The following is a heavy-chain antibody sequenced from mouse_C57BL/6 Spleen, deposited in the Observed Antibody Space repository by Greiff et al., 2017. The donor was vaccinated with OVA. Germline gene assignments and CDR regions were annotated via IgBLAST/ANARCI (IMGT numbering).Heavy chain of an antibody. CDR1: GYTFTSYG. CDR2: IYPRSGNT. D-gene: IGHD6-1*01. CDR3: ARRQDPFDY. J-gene: IGHJ2*01. V-gene: IGHV1-81*01. Sequence: QVQLKESGAELARPGASVKLSCKASGYTFTSYGISWVKQRTGQGLEWIGEIYPRSGNTYYNEKFKGKATLTADKSSSTAYMQLSSLTSEDSAVYYCARRQDPFDYWGQGTTRTVSS.